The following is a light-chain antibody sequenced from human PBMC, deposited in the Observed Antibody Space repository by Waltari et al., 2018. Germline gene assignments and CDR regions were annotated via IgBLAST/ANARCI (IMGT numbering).Light chain of an antibody. J-gene: IGLJ2*01. Sequence: SYVLTQPPSVSVAPGQTARITCGGNNIGSRSVHWYQRKPGQAPGLGVYDDSDRPSGVPERFSGTNSGNTATLTISRVEAGDEADYYCQVWNSSSDHPVFGGGTKLTVL. CDR1: NIGSRS. CDR2: DDS. V-gene: IGLV3-21*02. CDR3: QVWNSSSDHPV.